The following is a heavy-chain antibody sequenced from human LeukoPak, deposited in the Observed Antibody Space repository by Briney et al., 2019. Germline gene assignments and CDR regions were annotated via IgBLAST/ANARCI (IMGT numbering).Heavy chain of an antibody. CDR1: GFTFSDYY. CDR3: ARDPGYCSSTSCYAGLD. CDR2: ISSSGSTI. J-gene: IGHJ4*02. V-gene: IGHV3-11*01. D-gene: IGHD2-2*01. Sequence: GGSLRLSCAASGFTFSDYYMSWIRQAPGKGLEWVSYISSSGSTIYYADSVKGRFTISRDNAKNSLYLQMNSLRAEDTAVYYCARDPGYCSSTSCYAGLDWGQGTLVTVSS.